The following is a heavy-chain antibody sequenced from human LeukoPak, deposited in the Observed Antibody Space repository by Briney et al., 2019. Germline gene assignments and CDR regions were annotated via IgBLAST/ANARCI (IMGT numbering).Heavy chain of an antibody. J-gene: IGHJ4*02. D-gene: IGHD5-12*01. CDR1: GGSISSSSYY. CDR3: ARLAGGYDLDY. V-gene: IGHV4-39*01. Sequence: SETLSLTCTVSGGSISSSSYYWGWIRQPPGKGLEWIGSIYYSGSTYYNPSLKSRVTISVDTSKNQFSLKLSSVTAADTAVYYCARLAGGYDLDYWGQGTLVTVSS. CDR2: IYYSGST.